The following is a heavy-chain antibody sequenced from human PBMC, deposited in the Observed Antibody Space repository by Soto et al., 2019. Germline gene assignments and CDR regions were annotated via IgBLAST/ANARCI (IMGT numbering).Heavy chain of an antibody. D-gene: IGHD6-19*01. CDR3: AKDTSGWPRGWFDP. Sequence: GGSLRLSCAASGFTFSSYAMSWVRQAPGKGLEWISAVSGSGGSTFYADSVKGRFTISRDNSKDTLYLQMNSLRAEDTALYYCAKDTSGWPRGWFDPWGQGTLVTVSS. J-gene: IGHJ5*02. CDR2: VSGSGGST. V-gene: IGHV3-23*01. CDR1: GFTFSSYA.